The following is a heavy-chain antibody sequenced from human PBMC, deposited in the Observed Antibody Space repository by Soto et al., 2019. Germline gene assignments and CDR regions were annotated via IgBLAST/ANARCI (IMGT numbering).Heavy chain of an antibody. CDR3: ARQRTVYFARPGDWLDP. V-gene: IGHV4-30-4*01. Sequence: QVQLQESGPGLVKPSQTLSLTCTVSGASISSADYFWSWIRQPPGQGLEWIGYIYYSGNIFYNPSLESRVIISVDTSKNQFSLKLTSVTAADTAVYYCARQRTVYFARPGDWLDPWGQGTLVTVSS. CDR2: IYYSGNI. CDR1: GASISSADYF. J-gene: IGHJ5*02. D-gene: IGHD3-9*01.